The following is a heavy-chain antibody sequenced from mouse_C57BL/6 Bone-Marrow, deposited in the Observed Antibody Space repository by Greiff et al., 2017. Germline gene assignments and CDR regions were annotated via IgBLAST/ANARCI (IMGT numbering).Heavy chain of an antibody. CDR2: IDPSDSYT. CDR3: ARVDGSSPWYFDV. Sequence: VKLQQPGAELVRPGTSVKLSCKASGYTFTSYWMHWVKQRPGQGLEWIGVIDPSDSYTNYNQKFKGKATLTVDTSSSTAYMQLSSLTSEDSAVYYCARVDGSSPWYFDVWGTGTTVTVSS. D-gene: IGHD1-1*01. V-gene: IGHV1-59*01. CDR1: GYTFTSYW. J-gene: IGHJ1*03.